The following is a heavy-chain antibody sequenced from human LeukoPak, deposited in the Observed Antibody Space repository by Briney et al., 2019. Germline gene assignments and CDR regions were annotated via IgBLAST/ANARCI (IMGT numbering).Heavy chain of an antibody. CDR1: GFTFSSYW. V-gene: IGHV3-74*01. Sequence: GGSLRLSCAASGFTFSSYWMHWVRHAPGKGLVWVSRINSDGSSTSYADSVKGRFTIYRDNAKNTLYLQMNSLRAEDTAVYYCARGGVYCSRTSCYGDVDYWGQGTLVTVSS. D-gene: IGHD2-2*01. CDR3: ARGGVYCSRTSCYGDVDY. CDR2: INSDGSST. J-gene: IGHJ4*02.